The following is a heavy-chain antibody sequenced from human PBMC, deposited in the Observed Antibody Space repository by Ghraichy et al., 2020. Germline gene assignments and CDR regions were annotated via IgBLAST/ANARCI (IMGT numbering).Heavy chain of an antibody. CDR3: ARQGYSSSYYGMDV. Sequence: SETLSLTCTVSGGSISSYYWSWIRQPPGKGLEWIGYIYYSGSTNYNPSLKSRVTISVDTSKNQFSLKLSSVTAADPAVYYCARQGYSSSYYGMDVWGQGTTVTGSS. CDR1: GGSISSYY. CDR2: IYYSGST. V-gene: IGHV4-59*08. J-gene: IGHJ6*02. D-gene: IGHD6-6*01.